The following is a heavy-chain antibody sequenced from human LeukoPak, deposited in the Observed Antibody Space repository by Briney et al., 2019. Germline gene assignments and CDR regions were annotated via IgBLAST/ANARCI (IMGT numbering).Heavy chain of an antibody. CDR2: ISSSSSYI. Sequence: PGGSLRLSCAASGFTFSSYSMNWVRQAPGKGLEWVSSISSSSSYIYYADSVKGRFTIPRDNAKNSLYLQMNSLRAEDTAVYYCARLSSGYYRPGDYWGQGTLVTVSS. J-gene: IGHJ4*02. CDR3: ARLSSGYYRPGDY. CDR1: GFTFSSYS. V-gene: IGHV3-21*01. D-gene: IGHD3-22*01.